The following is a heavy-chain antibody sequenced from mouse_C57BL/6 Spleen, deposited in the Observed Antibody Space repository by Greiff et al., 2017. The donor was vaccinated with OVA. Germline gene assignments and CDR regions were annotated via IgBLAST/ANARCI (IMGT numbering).Heavy chain of an antibody. CDR1: GYTFTSYG. CDR3: ARPAQEPFLL. J-gene: IGHJ3*01. Sequence: VQLQESGAELARPGASVKLSCKASGYTFTSYGISWVKQRTGQGLEWIGEIYPRSGNTYYNEKFKGKATLTADKYSSTAYMELRSLTSEDSAVYFCARPAQEPFLLWGQGTLVTVSA. D-gene: IGHD3-2*02. V-gene: IGHV1-81*01. CDR2: IYPRSGNT.